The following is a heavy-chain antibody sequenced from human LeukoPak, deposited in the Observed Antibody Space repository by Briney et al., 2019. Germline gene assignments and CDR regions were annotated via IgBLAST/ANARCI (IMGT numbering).Heavy chain of an antibody. J-gene: IGHJ3*02. D-gene: IGHD3-10*01. CDR2: ISYDGTTK. CDR1: GFSFSSYA. V-gene: IGHV3-30*01. CDR3: ARRGPLGDGLDI. Sequence: GALRLSCAASGFSFSSYAMHWVRQTPGKGLEWVAVISYDGTTKYYADSVRGRFTISRDNSKNTLDLQMNSLRPEDTAVYYCARRGPLGDGLDIWGQGTMVTVSS.